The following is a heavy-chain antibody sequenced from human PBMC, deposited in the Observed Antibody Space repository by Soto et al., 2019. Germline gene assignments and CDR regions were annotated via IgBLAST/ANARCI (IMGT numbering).Heavy chain of an antibody. J-gene: IGHJ4*02. V-gene: IGHV3-30*04. D-gene: IGHD3-3*01. CDR3: AKEFANDLWYFDY. CDR1: GFTFRRHS. Sequence: PGGSLRLSCAVSGFTFRRHSMHWVRQAPGKGLEWLSVISHDGLVKYYADSVKGRFTSSRDNSESTLYLQMNSLGPEDTAVYYCAKEFANDLWYFDYWGQGALVTVSS. CDR2: ISHDGLVK.